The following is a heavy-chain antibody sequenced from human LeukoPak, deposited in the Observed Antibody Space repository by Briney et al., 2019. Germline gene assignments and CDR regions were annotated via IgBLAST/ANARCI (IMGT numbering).Heavy chain of an antibody. J-gene: IGHJ3*02. Sequence: GTSLRLSCAASGFTFDDYGMSWVRQAPGKGLEWVSGINWNGGSTGYADSVKGRFTISRDNAKNSLYLQMNSLRAEDTALYYCARDKDYLDAFDIWGQGTMVTVSS. CDR1: GFTFDDYG. D-gene: IGHD4-11*01. CDR3: ARDKDYLDAFDI. CDR2: INWNGGST. V-gene: IGHV3-20*04.